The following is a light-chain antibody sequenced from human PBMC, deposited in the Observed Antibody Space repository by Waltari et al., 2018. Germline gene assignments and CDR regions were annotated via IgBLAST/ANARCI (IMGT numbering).Light chain of an antibody. CDR3: MQAVKIPIT. V-gene: IGKV2-28*01. Sequence: DIVMTQSPLSMHVTAGEPASISCRSSQSLVYSNGYTYLDWYLQKPGQSPQLLIYLGSNRASGVPERFSGSGSGTDFTLKIARVEAEDVGVYYCMQAVKIPITFGQGTRLEIK. CDR1: QSLVYSNGYTY. CDR2: LGS. J-gene: IGKJ5*01.